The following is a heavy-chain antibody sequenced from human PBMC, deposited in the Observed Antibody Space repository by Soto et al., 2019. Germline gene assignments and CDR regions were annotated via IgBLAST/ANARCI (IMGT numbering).Heavy chain of an antibody. CDR2: IRSKAYGGTT. V-gene: IGHV3-49*04. Sequence: PGGSLRLSCAASGFTINNAWMSWVRQAPGKGLEWVGFIRSKAYGGTTEYAASVKGRFTISRDDSKSIAYLQMNSLKAEDTAVYYCTPTAPVSWGQGTLVTVSS. J-gene: IGHJ5*02. D-gene: IGHD2-8*01. CDR1: GFTINNAW. CDR3: TPTAPVS.